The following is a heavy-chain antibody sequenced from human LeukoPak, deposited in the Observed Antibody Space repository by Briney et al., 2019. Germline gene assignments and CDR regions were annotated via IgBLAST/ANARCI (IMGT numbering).Heavy chain of an antibody. CDR3: ARRDYYDSDGYYYDY. D-gene: IGHD3-22*01. CDR2: IYYGGNT. J-gene: IGHJ4*02. Sequence: SETLSLTCTVSGGSFSTTSYYWGCIRQPPGKGLEWIGSIYYGGNTYYNPSLKGRVTISVDTSKNQFSLKLSSVTAADTAVYYCARRDYYDSDGYYYDYWGQGTLVTVSS. V-gene: IGHV4-39*01. CDR1: GGSFSTTSYY.